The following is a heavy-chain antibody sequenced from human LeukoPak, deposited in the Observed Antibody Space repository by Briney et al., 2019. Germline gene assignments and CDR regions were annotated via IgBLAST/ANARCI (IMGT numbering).Heavy chain of an antibody. V-gene: IGHV3-64D*06. D-gene: IGHD1-1*01. CDR2: ISDNGVST. J-gene: IGHJ4*02. CDR3: VKDNEAGGSPFDR. Sequence: GGSLRLSCSASGFILRSHAMHWVRQAPGKGLEYVSRISDNGVSTYYADSVKGRFTISRDNSKNTLYLQMSSLRAVDTAVYYCVKDNEAGGSPFDRWGQGTLVTVSS. CDR1: GFILRSHA.